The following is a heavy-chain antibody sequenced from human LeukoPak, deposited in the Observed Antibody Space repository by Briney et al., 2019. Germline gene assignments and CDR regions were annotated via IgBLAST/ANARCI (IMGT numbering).Heavy chain of an antibody. J-gene: IGHJ4*02. CDR1: GFTFRSYA. CDR3: AKEGGIAAAGTGEYFDY. V-gene: IGHV3-23*01. D-gene: IGHD6-13*01. Sequence: PGGSLRLSRAASGFTFRSYAMSWVRQAPGKGLEWVSAISGSGAGTYYADSVKGRFTISRDNSKNTLYLQMNSLRAEDTAVYNCAKEGGIAAAGTGEYFDYWGQGTLVTVSS. CDR2: ISGSGAGT.